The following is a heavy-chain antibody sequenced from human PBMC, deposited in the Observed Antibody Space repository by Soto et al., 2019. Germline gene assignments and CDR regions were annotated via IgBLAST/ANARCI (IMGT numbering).Heavy chain of an antibody. CDR2: IIPIFGTA. CDR1: GGTFSSYA. J-gene: IGHJ6*02. Sequence: GASVKVSCKASGGTFSSYAISWVRQAPGQGLEWMGGIIPIFGTANYAQKFQGRVTITADESTSTAYMELSSLRSEDTAVYYCARGGCSSTSCYYSYYYYGMDVWGQGTTVTVSS. V-gene: IGHV1-69*13. CDR3: ARGGCSSTSCYYSYYYYGMDV. D-gene: IGHD2-2*01.